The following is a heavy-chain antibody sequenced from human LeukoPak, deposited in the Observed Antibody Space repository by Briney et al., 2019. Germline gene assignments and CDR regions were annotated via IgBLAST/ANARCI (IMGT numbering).Heavy chain of an antibody. CDR1: GGSISSYY. V-gene: IGHV4-59*01. D-gene: IGHD3-3*01. CDR2: IHDSVNT. J-gene: IGHJ4*02. Sequence: PSETLSLTCTVSGGSISSYYWTWLRQSPGTGLEWIGYIHDSVNTDYNPSLKSRVTISVDTSNKQFSLKLNSVTAADTAVYYCARGRITIFGVVTPHFDYWGQGTLVTVSS. CDR3: ARGRITIFGVVTPHFDY.